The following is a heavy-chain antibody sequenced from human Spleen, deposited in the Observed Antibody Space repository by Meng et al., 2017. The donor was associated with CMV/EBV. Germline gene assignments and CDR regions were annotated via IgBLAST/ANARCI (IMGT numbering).Heavy chain of an antibody. J-gene: IGHJ3*02. Sequence: SETLSLTCTVSGGSISNSRYYWAWIRQPPGKGLEWIGSMFYSGSTYYNPSLKSRVTISLDTSRNQLSLRLTSVTAADTAMYYCAGPDDMGSSPHDPFDIWGQGTMVTVSS. CDR1: GGSISNSRYY. CDR3: AGPDDMGSSPHDPFDI. V-gene: IGHV4-39*07. D-gene: IGHD1-26*01. CDR2: MFYSGST.